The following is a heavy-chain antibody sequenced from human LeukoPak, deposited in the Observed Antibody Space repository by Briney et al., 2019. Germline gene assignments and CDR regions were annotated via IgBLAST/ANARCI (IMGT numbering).Heavy chain of an antibody. CDR1: GFTFSSYA. D-gene: IGHD3-10*01. CDR3: AKGLYGSGSSYFDA. CDR2: ISYDGSNK. J-gene: IGHJ4*02. Sequence: GGSLRLSCAASGFTFSSYAMHWVRQAPGKGLEWVAVISYDGSNKYYADSVKGRFTISRDNSKNTLFLQMNSLSAEDTAIYYCAKGLYGSGSSYFDAWGQGTLVSVSS. V-gene: IGHV3-30*07.